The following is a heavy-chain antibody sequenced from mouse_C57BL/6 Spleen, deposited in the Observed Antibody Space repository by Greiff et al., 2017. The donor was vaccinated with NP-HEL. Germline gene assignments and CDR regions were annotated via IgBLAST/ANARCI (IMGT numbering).Heavy chain of an antibody. CDR2: ISNGGGST. D-gene: IGHD2-1*01. CDR3: ARHGNYWYFDV. J-gene: IGHJ1*03. Sequence: EVQGVESGGGLVQPGGSLKLSCAASGFTFSDYYMYWVRQTPEKRLEWVAYISNGGGSTYYPDTVKGRFTISRDNAKNTLYLQMSRLKSEDTAMYYCARHGNYWYFDVWGTGTTVTVSS. V-gene: IGHV5-12*01. CDR1: GFTFSDYY.